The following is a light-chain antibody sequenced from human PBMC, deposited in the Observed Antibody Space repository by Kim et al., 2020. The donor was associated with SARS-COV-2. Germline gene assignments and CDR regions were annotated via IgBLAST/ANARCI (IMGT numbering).Light chain of an antibody. J-gene: IGKJ4*01. Sequence: DIQMTQSPSSLSASVGDRVTINCRASQGISNYLAWFRQRPGKAPESLIYSASSLQSGVPSRFSGSGSGTDFTLTISSLQPEDFATYYCQQYYSYPTFGGGTKVDIK. CDR1: QGISNY. CDR3: QQYYSYPT. V-gene: IGKV1-16*01. CDR2: SAS.